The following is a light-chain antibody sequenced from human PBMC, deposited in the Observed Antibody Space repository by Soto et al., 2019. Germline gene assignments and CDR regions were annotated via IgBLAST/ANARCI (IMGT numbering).Light chain of an antibody. CDR3: QQYNSYSGYT. Sequence: DIQMTQSPSTLSASVGDRVTITCRASQSISSWLAWYQQKPGKAPKLLIYKASSLESGVPSRFSGSGSVTEFTLTISSLQPDDFATDYCQQYNSYSGYTFGHGTKLEIK. CDR2: KAS. CDR1: QSISSW. V-gene: IGKV1-5*03. J-gene: IGKJ2*01.